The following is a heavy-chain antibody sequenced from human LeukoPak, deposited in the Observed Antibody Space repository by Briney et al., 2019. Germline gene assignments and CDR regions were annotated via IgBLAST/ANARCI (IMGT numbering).Heavy chain of an antibody. CDR2: INPNSGGT. Sequence: ASVTVSFKASGYTFTGYFMHWVRQAPGQGLEWMGWINPNSGGTNYAQKFQGRVTMTRDTSISTAYMELSRLRSDDTAVYYCARVSSIAVAGREAFDIWGQGTMVTVSS. CDR1: GYTFTGYF. J-gene: IGHJ3*02. D-gene: IGHD6-19*01. CDR3: ARVSSIAVAGREAFDI. V-gene: IGHV1-2*02.